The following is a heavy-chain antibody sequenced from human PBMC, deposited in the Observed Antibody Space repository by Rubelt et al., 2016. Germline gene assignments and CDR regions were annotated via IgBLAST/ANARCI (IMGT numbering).Heavy chain of an antibody. Sequence: QVQLQQWGAGLLKPSGTLSLTCAVYGGSFSGYYWSWIRQPPGKGLEWIGEINHSGSTNYNPSLTSLATISVDPSKDQVSLKLSSVTAADTAVYYWARDVVVVAAPWKKFDPWGQGTLVTVSS. CDR3: ARDVVVVAAPWKKFDP. V-gene: IGHV4-34*01. CDR1: GGSFSGYY. CDR2: INHSGST. D-gene: IGHD2-15*01. J-gene: IGHJ5*02.